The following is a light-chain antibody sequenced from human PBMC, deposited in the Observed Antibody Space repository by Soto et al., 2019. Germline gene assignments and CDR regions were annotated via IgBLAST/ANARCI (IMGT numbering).Light chain of an antibody. CDR2: ATS. Sequence: AIRMTQSPSSLSASAGDKVTITCRASQGISSYLAWFQQKPGRPPKLLMSATSTWQSDVPSRFSGSGSGTDFTLALGCMQSEDVATYYCQQYYTYPWTFGPGTNVEIK. V-gene: IGKV1-8*01. CDR3: QQYYTYPWT. J-gene: IGKJ1*01. CDR1: QGISSY.